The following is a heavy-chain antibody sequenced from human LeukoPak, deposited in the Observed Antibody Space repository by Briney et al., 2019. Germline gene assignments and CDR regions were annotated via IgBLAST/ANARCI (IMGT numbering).Heavy chain of an antibody. V-gene: IGHV4-59*01. J-gene: IGHJ4*02. Sequence: SETLSLTCTVSGGSISSYYWSWIRQPPGKGLEWIGYIYYSGSTNYNPSLKSRVTILVDTSKNQFSLKLSSVTAADTAVYYCARGHYYDSSGYYYTLSLAFDYWGQGTLVTVSS. CDR3: ARGHYYDSSGYYYTLSLAFDY. CDR2: IYYSGST. D-gene: IGHD3-22*01. CDR1: GGSISSYY.